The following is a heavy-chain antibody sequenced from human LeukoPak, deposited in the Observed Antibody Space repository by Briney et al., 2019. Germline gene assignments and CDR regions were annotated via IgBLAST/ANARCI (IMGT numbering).Heavy chain of an antibody. V-gene: IGHV4-59*11. Sequence: SETLSLTCTVSGGSISSHYWSRIRQPPGKGLEWIGYIYYSGSTNYNPSLNSRVTISVDTSKNQFSLKLSSVTPADTAVYYCARASGYRSPFDYWGQGTLVTVSS. J-gene: IGHJ4*02. CDR2: IYYSGST. D-gene: IGHD6-19*01. CDR3: ARASGYRSPFDY. CDR1: GGSISSHY.